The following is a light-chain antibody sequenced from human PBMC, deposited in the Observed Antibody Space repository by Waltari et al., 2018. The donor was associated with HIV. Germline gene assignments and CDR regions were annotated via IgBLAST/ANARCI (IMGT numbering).Light chain of an antibody. Sequence: VMTQPSSVSGAPAQRVTIPCTGSKSNIGAGYDVHWYQQIPGRAPRLLIYLNNNRPAGVPDRFSGSKSNSSASLAITGLQGEDEGDYYCQSYDSDLSGLIFGGGTRLSVL. CDR2: LNN. V-gene: IGLV1-40*01. CDR3: QSYDSDLSGLI. CDR1: KSNIGAGYD. J-gene: IGLJ2*01.